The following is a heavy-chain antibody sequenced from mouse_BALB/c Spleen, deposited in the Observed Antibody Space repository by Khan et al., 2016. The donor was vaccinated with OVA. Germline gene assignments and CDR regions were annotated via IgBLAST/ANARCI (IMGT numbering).Heavy chain of an antibody. CDR3: ARNPFAY. CDR1: GYTFTSYW. V-gene: IGHV1-52*01. Sequence: QVQLQQSGAELVRPGASVKLSCEASGYTFTSYWMNWVKQSPEQGLEWIGRIDPYDSETHYNQNFKDKAILTVDKSSSTAYMHLSSLTSEDSAVYFCARNPFAYWGQGTLVTVAA. J-gene: IGHJ3*01. CDR2: IDPYDSET.